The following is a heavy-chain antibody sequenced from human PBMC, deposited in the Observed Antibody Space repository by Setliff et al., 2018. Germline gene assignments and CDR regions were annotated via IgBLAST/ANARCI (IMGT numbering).Heavy chain of an antibody. D-gene: IGHD3-10*01. CDR1: GKTDDSYH. V-gene: IGHV1-18*01. CDR2: ISAYNDNT. CDR3: ARDLNRWFGEFAFDI. Sequence: ASVKVSCKTPGKTDDSYHIHWVRQAPGQGLEWMGWISAYNDNTKSAQKFQGRITMTTDTTTSTSYMELNSLRSDDTAVYYCARDLNRWFGEFAFDIWGQGTMVTVSS. J-gene: IGHJ3*02.